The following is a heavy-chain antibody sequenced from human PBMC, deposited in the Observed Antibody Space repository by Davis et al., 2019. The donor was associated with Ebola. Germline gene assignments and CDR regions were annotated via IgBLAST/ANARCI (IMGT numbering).Heavy chain of an antibody. J-gene: IGHJ6*04. CDR3: ARDGCSSTSCLYYYYGMDV. CDR1: GFTFSSYG. V-gene: IGHV3-33*05. Sequence: GGSLRLSCAASGFTFSSYGMHWVRQAPGKGLEWVAVISYDGSNKYYADSVKGRFTISRDNSKNTLYLQMNSLRAEDTAVYYCARDGCSSTSCLYYYYGMDVWGKGTTVTVSS. CDR2: ISYDGSNK. D-gene: IGHD2-2*01.